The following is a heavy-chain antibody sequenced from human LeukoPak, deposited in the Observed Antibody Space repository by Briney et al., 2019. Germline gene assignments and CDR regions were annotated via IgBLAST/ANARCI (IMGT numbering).Heavy chain of an antibody. CDR1: GGSISSGDYY. V-gene: IGHV4-30-4*01. J-gene: IGHJ6*03. D-gene: IGHD3-22*01. CDR3: ARETYYYDSSGLPHYYMDV. Sequence: PSETLSLTCTVSGGSISSGDYYWSWIRQPPGKGLEWIGYISYSGSTYFNPSLRSRVTISVDTSENQFSLKLSSVTAADTAVYYFARETYYYDSSGLPHYYMDVWGKGTTVTVSS. CDR2: ISYSGST.